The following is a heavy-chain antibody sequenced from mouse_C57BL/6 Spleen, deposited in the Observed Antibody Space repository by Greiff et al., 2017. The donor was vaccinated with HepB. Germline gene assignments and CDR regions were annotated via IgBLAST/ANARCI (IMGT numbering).Heavy chain of an antibody. Sequence: QVQLKESGPGLVAPSQSLSITCTVSGFSLTSYAISWVRQPPGKGLEWLGVIWTGGGTNYNSALKSRLSIGKDNSKSQVFLKMNSLQTDDTARYYCARNSAVVVPDWYFDVWGTGTTVTVSS. CDR2: IWTGGGT. D-gene: IGHD1-1*01. CDR3: ARNSAVVVPDWYFDV. CDR1: GFSLTSYA. J-gene: IGHJ1*03. V-gene: IGHV2-9-1*01.